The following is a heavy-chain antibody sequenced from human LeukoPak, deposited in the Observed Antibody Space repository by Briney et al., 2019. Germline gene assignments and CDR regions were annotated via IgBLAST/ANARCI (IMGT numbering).Heavy chain of an antibody. CDR3: ARDRGSGFDY. Sequence: SGTLSLTCTVSGGSISSYYWSWIRQPPGKGLEWIGYIYYSGSTNYNPSLKSRVTISVDTSKNQFSLKLSSVTAADTAVYYCARDRGSGFDYWGQGTLVTVPS. V-gene: IGHV4-59*01. CDR2: IYYSGST. J-gene: IGHJ4*02. D-gene: IGHD6-19*01. CDR1: GGSISSYY.